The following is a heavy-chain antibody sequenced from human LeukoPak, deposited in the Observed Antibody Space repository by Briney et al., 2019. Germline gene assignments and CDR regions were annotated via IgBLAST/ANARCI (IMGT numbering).Heavy chain of an antibody. D-gene: IGHD3-22*01. V-gene: IGHV3-48*01. J-gene: IGHJ4*02. CDR3: ARSYYEYYYDSSGYYRPYFDY. Sequence: GGSLRLSCAASGFTFSSYSMNWVRQAPGKGLEWVSYISSSSRTIYYADSVKGRFTISRDNAKNSLYLQMNSLRAEDTAVYYCARSYYEYYYDSSGYYRPYFDYWGQGTLVTVSS. CDR2: ISSSSRTI. CDR1: GFTFSSYS.